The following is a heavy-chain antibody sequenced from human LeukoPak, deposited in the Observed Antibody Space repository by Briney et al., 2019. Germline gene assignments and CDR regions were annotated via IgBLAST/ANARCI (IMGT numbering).Heavy chain of an antibody. CDR3: ARVVAVAGTSDY. D-gene: IGHD6-19*01. CDR2: INPSGCST. CDR1: VYTFTSYY. Sequence: SVKVSRKASVYTFTSYYMHWVRQPPPQGLEWVGIINPSGCSTSYAQKFQGRVTMSRDTSTSTVHMELSSLRSEDTAVYYCARVVAVAGTSDYWGQGTLVTVSS. J-gene: IGHJ4*02. V-gene: IGHV1-46*01.